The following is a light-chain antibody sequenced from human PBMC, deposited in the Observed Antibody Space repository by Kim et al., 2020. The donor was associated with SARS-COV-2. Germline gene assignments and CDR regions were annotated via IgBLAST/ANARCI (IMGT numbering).Light chain of an antibody. J-gene: IGKJ2*01. Sequence: DIQMTQSPSSLSASVGDRLTITCRASQNIFTQLYWYQQKPGKAPKLLIYAASSLQSGVPSRFSGSGSGTDFTLSIRSLQREDFATYYCQQSTKFPYTFGLGTKVDIK. CDR2: AAS. V-gene: IGKV1-39*01. CDR1: QNIFTQ. CDR3: QQSTKFPYT.